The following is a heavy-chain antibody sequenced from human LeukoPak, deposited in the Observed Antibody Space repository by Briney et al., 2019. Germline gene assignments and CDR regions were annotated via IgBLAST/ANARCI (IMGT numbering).Heavy chain of an antibody. Sequence: SVKVSCKASGGTFSSYAISWVRQAPGQGLEWMGGIIPIFGTANYAQKFQGRVTITTDESTSTAYMELSSLRSEDTAVYYCAKVTVVRGVENYYMDVWGKGTTVTVSS. V-gene: IGHV1-69*05. CDR3: AKVTVVRGVENYYMDV. CDR1: GGTFSSYA. CDR2: IIPIFGTA. D-gene: IGHD3-10*01. J-gene: IGHJ6*03.